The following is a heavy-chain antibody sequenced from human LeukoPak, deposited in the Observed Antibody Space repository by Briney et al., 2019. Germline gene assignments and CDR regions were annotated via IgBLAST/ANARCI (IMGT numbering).Heavy chain of an antibody. V-gene: IGHV3-21*01. CDR3: AAVVVINSDAY. CDR2: ISSSSSYI. D-gene: IGHD3-22*01. CDR1: GFTFSSYS. Sequence: GGSLRLSCAASGFTFSSYSMNWVRQAPGKGLEWVSSISSSSSYIYYADSVKGRFTISRDNAKNSLYLQMNSLRAEDTAVYYCAAVVVINSDAYWGQGTLVTVSS. J-gene: IGHJ4*02.